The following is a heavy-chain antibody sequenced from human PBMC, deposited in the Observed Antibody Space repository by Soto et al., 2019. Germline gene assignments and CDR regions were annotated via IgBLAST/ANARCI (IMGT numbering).Heavy chain of an antibody. D-gene: IGHD2-2*01. V-gene: IGHV3-15*07. J-gene: IGHJ4*02. Sequence: GGSLRLSCAASGFTFSNAWMSWARQALGKGLEWVGRIKSKNDGGTIDYAAPVKGRFTISRDDSKNTLFLEMNSLKKEDTAVYYCISTIGYCSSASCSVIRSDDYRGQGTLVIVSS. CDR2: IKSKNDGGTI. CDR1: GFTFSNAW. CDR3: ISTIGYCSSASCSVIRSDDY.